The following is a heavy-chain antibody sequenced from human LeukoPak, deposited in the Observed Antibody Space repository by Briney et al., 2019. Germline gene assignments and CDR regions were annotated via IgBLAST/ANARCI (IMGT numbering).Heavy chain of an antibody. J-gene: IGHJ6*02. D-gene: IGHD1-26*01. CDR2: IIPILGIA. CDR1: GYTFTSYG. CDR3: ARRPTPSGSQHYYYYGMDV. V-gene: IGHV1-69*04. Sequence: GASVKVSCKTSGYTFTSYGISWVRQAPGQGLEWMGRIIPILGIANYAQKFQGRVTITADKSTSTAYMELSSLRSEDTAVYYCARRPTPSGSQHYYYYGMDVWGQGTTVTVSS.